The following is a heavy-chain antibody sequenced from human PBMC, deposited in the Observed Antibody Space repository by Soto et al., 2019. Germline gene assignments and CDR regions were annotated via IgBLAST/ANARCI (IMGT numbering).Heavy chain of an antibody. D-gene: IGHD4-17*01. CDR2: IKQDGSEK. Sequence: GGSLRLSCAASGFNFSSYWMSWVRQAPGKGLEWVANIKQDGSEKYYVDSVKGRFTISRDNAKNSLYLQMNSLRAEDTAVYYCARDGPRDYADYDALYLDYWGPGTLVTVPQ. CDR3: ARDGPRDYADYDALYLDY. V-gene: IGHV3-7*01. J-gene: IGHJ4*02. CDR1: GFNFSSYW.